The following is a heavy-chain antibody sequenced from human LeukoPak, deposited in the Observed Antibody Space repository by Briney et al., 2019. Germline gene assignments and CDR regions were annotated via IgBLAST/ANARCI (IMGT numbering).Heavy chain of an antibody. CDR1: GGSISSYY. Sequence: SETLSLTCTVSGGSISSYYWSWIRQPPGKGLEWIGNIYYRGSTNYNPSLKSRVTISVDTSKNQFSLKLSSVTAADTAVYYCATSDSSGYHIDYWGQGTLVTVSS. D-gene: IGHD3-22*01. V-gene: IGHV4-59*01. CDR2: IYYRGST. J-gene: IGHJ4*02. CDR3: ATSDSSGYHIDY.